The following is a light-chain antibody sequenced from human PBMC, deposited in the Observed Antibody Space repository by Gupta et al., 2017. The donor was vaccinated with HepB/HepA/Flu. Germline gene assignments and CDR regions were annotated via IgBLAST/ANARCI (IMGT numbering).Light chain of an antibody. CDR1: QSVSSSY. V-gene: IGKV3-20*01. CDR2: GAS. J-gene: IGKJ5*01. CDR3: QQYGSSLSIT. Sequence: EIVLTPSPVTLSLSPGERATLSCRASQSVSSSYLAWYQQKPGQAPRLLIYGASSRDTGIPDRFSGSGYGTDFTLTISRREPEDFAVYYCQQYGSSLSITFGQGTQLEIK.